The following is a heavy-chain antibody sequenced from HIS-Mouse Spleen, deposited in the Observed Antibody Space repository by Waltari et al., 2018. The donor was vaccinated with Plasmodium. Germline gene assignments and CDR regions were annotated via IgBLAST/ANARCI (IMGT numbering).Heavy chain of an antibody. CDR1: GRSFSGYY. V-gene: IGHV4-34*01. J-gene: IGHJ4*02. CDR2: INHGGST. CDR3: ARGRRIVVVTAPRGFFDY. D-gene: IGHD2-21*02. Sequence: QVQLQQWGAGLFKPSETLSLTCAVYGRSFSGYYWSWNRQPPGKALAWIGEINHGGSTNYNPSLKSRVTISVDTPKNQFALKLSSVTAADTAVYYWARGRRIVVVTAPRGFFDYWGQGTLVTVSS.